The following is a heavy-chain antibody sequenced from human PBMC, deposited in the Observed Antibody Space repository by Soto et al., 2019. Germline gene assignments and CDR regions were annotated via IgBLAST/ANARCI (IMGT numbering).Heavy chain of an antibody. CDR2: INTDGSDT. CDR1: GFTFSSYW. V-gene: IGHV3-74*01. Sequence: GGSLRLSCAASGFTFSSYWMHWVRQPPGKGLVWVSRINTDGSDTTYADSVKGRFTISRDNAKNTLYLQMNSLRAEDTAVYYCARVHCSGGSCAHFDYWGQGTLVTVSS. D-gene: IGHD2-15*01. CDR3: ARVHCSGGSCAHFDY. J-gene: IGHJ4*02.